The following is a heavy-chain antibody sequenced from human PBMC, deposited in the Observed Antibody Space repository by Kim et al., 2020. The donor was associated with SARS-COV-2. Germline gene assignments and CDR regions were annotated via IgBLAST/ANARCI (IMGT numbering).Heavy chain of an antibody. CDR3: ARVHYGGNGVGGYFDL. J-gene: IGHJ2*01. CDR1: GFTFSSYD. CDR2: IGTAGDP. Sequence: GGSLRLSCAASGFTFSSYDMHWVRQATGKGLEWVSAIGTAGDPYYPGSVKGRFTISRENAKNSLYLQMNSLRAGDTAVYYCARVHYGGNGVGGYFDLWGRGTLVTVSS. D-gene: IGHD4-17*01. V-gene: IGHV3-13*05.